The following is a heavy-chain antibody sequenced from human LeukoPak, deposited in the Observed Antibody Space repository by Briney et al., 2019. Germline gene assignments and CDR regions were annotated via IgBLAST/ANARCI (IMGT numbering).Heavy chain of an antibody. Sequence: ASVTVSCKVSGYTLTELSIHWVRQAPGKGLEWMGGLDLQDGETIYAQKFQGRVTMTEDTSTDTAHIELRSLRSEDTAVYYCATGQNRYFDLWGRGTLVSVSS. V-gene: IGHV1-24*01. CDR1: GYTLTELS. D-gene: IGHD1-14*01. J-gene: IGHJ2*01. CDR2: LDLQDGET. CDR3: ATGQNRYFDL.